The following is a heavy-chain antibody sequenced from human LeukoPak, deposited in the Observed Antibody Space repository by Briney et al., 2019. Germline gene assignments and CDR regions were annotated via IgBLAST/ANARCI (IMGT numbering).Heavy chain of an antibody. CDR3: AREGDVDTAMGS. D-gene: IGHD5-18*01. J-gene: IGHJ5*02. CDR2: ISYDGSNK. V-gene: IGHV3-30-3*01. Sequence: PGGSLRLSCAASGFTFSSYAMHWVRQAPGKGLEWVAVISYDGSNKYYADSAKGRFTISRDNSKNTLYLQMNSLRAEDTAVYYCAREGDVDTAMGSWGQGTLVTVSS. CDR1: GFTFSSYA.